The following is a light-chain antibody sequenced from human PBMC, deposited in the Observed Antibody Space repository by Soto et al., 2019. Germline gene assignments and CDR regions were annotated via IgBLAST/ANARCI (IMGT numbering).Light chain of an antibody. V-gene: IGLV2-14*01. CDR2: EVS. CDR3: CSNAGSYSYV. CDR1: SSDVGGYNY. J-gene: IGLJ1*01. Sequence: QSVLTQPASVSGSPGQSITISCTGTSSDVGGYNYVSWYQQHPGKAPKLMIYEVSNRPSGVSNRFSGSKSGNTASLTISGLQAEDEADYYCCSNAGSYSYVFGTGTKLTVL.